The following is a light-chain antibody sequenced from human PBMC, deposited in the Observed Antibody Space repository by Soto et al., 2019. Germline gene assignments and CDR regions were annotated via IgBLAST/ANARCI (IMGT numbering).Light chain of an antibody. Sequence: DIQMTQSPSSLSAYVGDRVTITCRASQSIRSSLNWYQQKPGKAPNLLIYTTSNLESGVPSRFSGSGSGTDFTLIISRLQPEDFATYFCQQRYSRPRTFGQGTKVDIK. CDR1: QSIRSS. J-gene: IGKJ1*01. V-gene: IGKV1-39*01. CDR3: QQRYSRPRT. CDR2: TTS.